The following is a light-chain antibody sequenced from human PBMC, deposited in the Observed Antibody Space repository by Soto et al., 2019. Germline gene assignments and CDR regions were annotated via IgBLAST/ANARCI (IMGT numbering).Light chain of an antibody. J-gene: IGLJ3*02. CDR2: EVS. V-gene: IGLV2-8*01. Sequence: QSALTQFPSASGSPGQSVTISCTGTSSDVGGYNYVSWYQQHPGKAPKFMIYEVSKRPSGVPDRFSGSKSGNTASLTVSGLQAEDDADYYCSSYAGSNNLVFGGGTKLTVL. CDR3: SSYAGSNNLV. CDR1: SSDVGGYNY.